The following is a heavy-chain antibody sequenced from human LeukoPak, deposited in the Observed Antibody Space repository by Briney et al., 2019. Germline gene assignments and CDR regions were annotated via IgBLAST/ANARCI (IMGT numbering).Heavy chain of an antibody. CDR1: GFTFSSYS. V-gene: IGHV3-21*01. J-gene: IGHJ4*02. CDR3: ARVRYSSRYFDY. Sequence: PGGSLRLSCAASGFTFSSYSMNWVRQAPGKGLEWVSSISSSSSYIYYADSVWGRFTISRDNAKNSLYLQMNSLRAEDTAVYYCARVRYSSRYFDYWGQGTLVTVSS. CDR2: ISSSSSYI. D-gene: IGHD6-13*01.